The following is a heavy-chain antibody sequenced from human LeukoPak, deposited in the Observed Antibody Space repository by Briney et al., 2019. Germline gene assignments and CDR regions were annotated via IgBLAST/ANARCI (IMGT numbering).Heavy chain of an antibody. D-gene: IGHD3-3*01. V-gene: IGHV4-59*01. CDR3: ARGRYYDFWSGYYPSAEYYYYGMDV. Sequence: PSETLSLTCTVSGGSISSYYWSWIRQPPGKGLEWIGYIYYSGSTNYNPSLKSRVTISVDTSKNQFSLKLSSVTAADTAVYYCARGRYYDFWSGYYPSAEYYYYGMDVWGQGTTVTVSS. J-gene: IGHJ6*02. CDR1: GGSISSYY. CDR2: IYYSGST.